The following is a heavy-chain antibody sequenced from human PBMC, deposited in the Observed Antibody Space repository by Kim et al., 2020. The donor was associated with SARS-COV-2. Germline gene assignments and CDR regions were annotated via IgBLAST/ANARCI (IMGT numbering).Heavy chain of an antibody. CDR2: ST. CDR3: ARDHPGSLGY. V-gene: IGHV3-53*04. D-gene: IGHD3-10*01. Sequence: STYYADSVKGRFTISRHNSKNTLYLQMNSLRAEDTAVYYCARDHPGSLGYWGQGTLVTVSS. J-gene: IGHJ4*02.